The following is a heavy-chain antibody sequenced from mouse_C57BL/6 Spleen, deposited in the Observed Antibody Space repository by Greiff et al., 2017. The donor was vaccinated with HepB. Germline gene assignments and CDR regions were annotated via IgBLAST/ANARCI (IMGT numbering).Heavy chain of an antibody. CDR3: ATGRDGYYGGYFDY. CDR2: INPGSGGT. CDR1: GYAFTNYL. D-gene: IGHD2-3*01. V-gene: IGHV1-54*01. Sequence: QVQLQQSGAELVRPGTSVKVSCKASGYAFTNYLIEWVKQRPGQGLEWIGVINPGSGGTNYSEKFKGKATMTAEKSSSTAYMQLSSLTSEDSAVYVCATGRDGYYGGYFDYWGQGTTRTVSS. J-gene: IGHJ2*01.